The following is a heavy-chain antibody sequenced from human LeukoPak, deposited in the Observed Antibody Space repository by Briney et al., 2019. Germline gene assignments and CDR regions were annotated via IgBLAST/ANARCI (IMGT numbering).Heavy chain of an antibody. D-gene: IGHD4/OR15-4a*01. CDR1: GFTFSSYE. Sequence: GGSLRLSCAASGFTFSSYEMNWVRQAPGKGLEWVSYISSSGSTIYYADSVKGRFTISRDNAKNSLYLQMNSLRADDTAVYYCARRAGAYSHPYDYWGQGTLVTVSS. CDR3: ARRAGAYSHPYDY. J-gene: IGHJ4*02. CDR2: ISSSGSTI. V-gene: IGHV3-48*03.